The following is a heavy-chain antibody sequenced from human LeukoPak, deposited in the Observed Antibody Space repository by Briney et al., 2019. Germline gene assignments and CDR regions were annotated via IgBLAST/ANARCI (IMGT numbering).Heavy chain of an antibody. CDR2: ISGDGVSP. D-gene: IGHD3-10*01. CDR1: GFTFSSYG. CDR3: ARAPYGYYYYYGMDV. Sequence: PGGPLRLSCAASGFTFSSYGMHWVRQAPGKGLECVSAISGDGVSPYYADSVKGRFTISRDNSKNTLYLQMNSLRAEDTAVYYCARAPYGYYYYYGMDVWGQGTTVTVSS. V-gene: IGHV3-NL1*01. J-gene: IGHJ6*02.